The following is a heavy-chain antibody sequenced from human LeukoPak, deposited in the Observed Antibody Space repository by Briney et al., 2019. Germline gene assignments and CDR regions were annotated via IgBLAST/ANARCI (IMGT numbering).Heavy chain of an antibody. J-gene: IGHJ6*02. CDR2: ISAYNGNT. CDR3: ARYLGGYTTYYYYGMDV. CDR1: GYTFTIYG. Sequence: ASVTVSFTASGYTFTIYGISWVRQAPGQGLEWMGWISAYNGNTNYAQKLQGRVTMTTDASTSTAYMELRSLRSDDTAVYYCARYLGGYTTYYYYGMDVWGQGTTVTVSS. V-gene: IGHV1-18*01. D-gene: IGHD3-16*01.